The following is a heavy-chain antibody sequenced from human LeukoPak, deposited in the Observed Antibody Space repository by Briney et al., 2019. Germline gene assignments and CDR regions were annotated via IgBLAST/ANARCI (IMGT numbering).Heavy chain of an antibody. Sequence: GGSLRLSCAASGFTFSDYNMHWVRQAPGKGLEWVAVISYDGSNKYYADSVKGRFTISRDNSKNTLYLQMNSLRAEDTAVYYCARDLLAYCGGDCSFSFGYWGQGTLVTVSS. J-gene: IGHJ4*02. CDR2: ISYDGSNK. CDR1: GFTFSDYN. V-gene: IGHV3-30-3*01. CDR3: ARDLLAYCGGDCSFSFGY. D-gene: IGHD2-21*02.